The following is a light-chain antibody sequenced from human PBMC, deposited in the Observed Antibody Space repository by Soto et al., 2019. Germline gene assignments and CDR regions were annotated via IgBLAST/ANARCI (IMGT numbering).Light chain of an antibody. CDR1: QGISSY. J-gene: IGKJ4*01. V-gene: IGKV1-9*01. CDR3: QQLYTYPLT. Sequence: IQLTQSPSSLSASVGDRVTITCRASQGISSYLAWYQQKPGKAPKLLIYNAFTLQNGVPSRFSGSGSGTDFTLTISSLQPEDFATYHCQQLYTYPLTFGGGTKVEMK. CDR2: NAF.